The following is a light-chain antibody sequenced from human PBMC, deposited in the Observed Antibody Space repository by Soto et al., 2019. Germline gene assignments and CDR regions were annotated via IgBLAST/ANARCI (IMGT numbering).Light chain of an antibody. CDR1: SSDVGAYNY. V-gene: IGLV2-14*01. J-gene: IGLJ2*01. CDR2: DVR. CDR3: SSYTTSSTLI. Sequence: QSALTQPASVSGSPGQSIAISCTGTSSDVGAYNYVSWYQQYPGTAPKLMIYDVRDRPSGVSDRFSGSKSGNTASLTISGLQAEDEADYYCSSYTTSSTLIFGGGTKLTVL.